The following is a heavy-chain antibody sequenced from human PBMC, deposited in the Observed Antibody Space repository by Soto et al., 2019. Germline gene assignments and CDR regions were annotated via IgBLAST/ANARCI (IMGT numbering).Heavy chain of an antibody. D-gene: IGHD3-10*01. Sequence: QITLKESGPTLVKPTQTLTLTCTFSGFSLSTSGVGVGWIRQPPGKALEWLALIYWDDDKRYSPSLKSRLTTTMDTSKNQVVLTMTNMDPVDTATYYCAHTSSGSYLGHYYYYGMDVWGQGTTVTVSS. CDR1: GFSLSTSGVG. CDR2: IYWDDDK. J-gene: IGHJ6*02. V-gene: IGHV2-5*02. CDR3: AHTSSGSYLGHYYYYGMDV.